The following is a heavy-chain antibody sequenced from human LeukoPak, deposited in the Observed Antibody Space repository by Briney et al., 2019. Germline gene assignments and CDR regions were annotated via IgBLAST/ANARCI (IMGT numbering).Heavy chain of an antibody. J-gene: IGHJ6*02. CDR2: MNPNSGNT. CDR1: GYTFTSYD. Sequence: ASVKVSCKASGYTFTSYDINWVRQATGQGLKWMGWMNPNSGNTGYAQKFQGRVTMTRNTSISTAYMELSSLRSEDTAVYYCARTYTLYYYYYGMDVWGQGTTVTASS. V-gene: IGHV1-8*01. CDR3: ARTYTLYYYYYGMDV. D-gene: IGHD2-2*02.